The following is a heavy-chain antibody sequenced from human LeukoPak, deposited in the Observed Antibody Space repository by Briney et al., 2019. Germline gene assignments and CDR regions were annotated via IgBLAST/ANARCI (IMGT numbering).Heavy chain of an antibody. V-gene: IGHV3-21*01. CDR2: ISRSGGSI. Sequence: GGSLRLSCAASEFTFSSHSLNWVRQAPGKGLEWVSSISRSGGSIYYADSLKGRFTISRDNAKNSLYLQMNSLRAEDTAVYFCARSLKVSAALDVFDIWGQGTMVTVSS. J-gene: IGHJ3*02. CDR3: ARSLKVSAALDVFDI. CDR1: EFTFSSHS. D-gene: IGHD2-2*01.